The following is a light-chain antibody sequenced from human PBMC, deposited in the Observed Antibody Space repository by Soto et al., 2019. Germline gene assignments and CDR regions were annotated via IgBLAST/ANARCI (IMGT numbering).Light chain of an antibody. CDR3: QQYGSSHPYT. Sequence: DIVLTQSPGTLSLSPGERATLSCMAIQSVSDTYLAWYQQNPGQSPRLLIYGSSDRATGIPDRFSGSGSGTDLTLSISRVEPEELAVYYCQQYGSSHPYTFGQGTKLEIK. V-gene: IGKV3-20*01. J-gene: IGKJ2*01. CDR2: GSS. CDR1: QSVSDTY.